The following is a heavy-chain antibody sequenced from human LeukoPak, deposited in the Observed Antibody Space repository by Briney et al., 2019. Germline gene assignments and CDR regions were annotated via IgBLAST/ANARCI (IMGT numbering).Heavy chain of an antibody. J-gene: IGHJ4*02. Sequence: SETLSLTCTVSGGSISGYYWSWIRQPPGKGLEWIGYIYYSGSTNYNPALKSRVTISVDTSKNQFSLKLSSVTAADTAVCYCARRYSSGWIDYWGQGTLVTVSS. CDR3: ARRYSSGWIDY. D-gene: IGHD6-19*01. CDR2: IYYSGST. CDR1: GGSISGYY. V-gene: IGHV4-59*01.